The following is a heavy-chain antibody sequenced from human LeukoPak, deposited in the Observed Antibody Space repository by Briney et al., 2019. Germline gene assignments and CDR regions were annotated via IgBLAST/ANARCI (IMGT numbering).Heavy chain of an antibody. CDR1: GGSITSHS. V-gene: IGHV4-59*06. CDR2: IYYSGIT. D-gene: IGHD5-24*01. Sequence: SETLSLTCSVSGGSITSHSWSWVRQTAGQGLEWIGYIYYSGITYYNPSLNSRATISIDTSKIQFSLRVTSVTAADTAVYYCVRFRDGYGHWYFDLWGRGNLVTVSS. J-gene: IGHJ2*01. CDR3: VRFRDGYGHWYFDL.